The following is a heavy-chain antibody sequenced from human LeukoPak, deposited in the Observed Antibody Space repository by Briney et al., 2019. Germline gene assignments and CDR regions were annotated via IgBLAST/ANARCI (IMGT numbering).Heavy chain of an antibody. Sequence: GGSLRLSCAASGFTFSSYGMHWVRQAPGKGLEWVAVISYDGSNRYYADSVKGRFTISRDNSKNTLYLQRNSLRAEDTAVYYCARVTYYYDSSGRFDYWGQGTLVTVSS. V-gene: IGHV3-30*03. CDR2: ISYDGSNR. CDR3: ARVTYYYDSSGRFDY. CDR1: GFTFSSYG. J-gene: IGHJ4*02. D-gene: IGHD3-22*01.